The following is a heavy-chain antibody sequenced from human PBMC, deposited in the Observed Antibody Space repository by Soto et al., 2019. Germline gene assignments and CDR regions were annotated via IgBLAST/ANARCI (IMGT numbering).Heavy chain of an antibody. V-gene: IGHV4-31*03. Sequence: QVQLQESGPGLVKPSQTLSLTCTVSGDSISSGGYYWSWIRQHPGKGLEWIGYIYENGGAYYSPSLRGRVVISLDRSENRFSLRLSSVTAADTAVYYCARVKGGTTRRAFDSWGQGTLVTVSS. D-gene: IGHD1-7*01. CDR3: ARVKGGTTRRAFDS. J-gene: IGHJ4*02. CDR2: IYENGGA. CDR1: GDSISSGGYY.